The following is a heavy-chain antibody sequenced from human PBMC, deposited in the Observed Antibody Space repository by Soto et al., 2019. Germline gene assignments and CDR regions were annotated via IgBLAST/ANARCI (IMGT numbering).Heavy chain of an antibody. CDR1: GDSFSSNSAA. Sequence: SQTLSLTCAISGDSFSSNSAALNWIRQSPSRGLEWLGRTYYRSKWYNDYAVSVKSRITINPDTSKNQFSLQLNSVTPEDTAVYYCARDPSYSPSSGGYYYYYFMDVWAKGTTVTVSS. V-gene: IGHV6-1*01. CDR2: TYYRSKWYN. CDR3: ARDPSYSPSSGGYYYYYFMDV. D-gene: IGHD1-26*01. J-gene: IGHJ6*03.